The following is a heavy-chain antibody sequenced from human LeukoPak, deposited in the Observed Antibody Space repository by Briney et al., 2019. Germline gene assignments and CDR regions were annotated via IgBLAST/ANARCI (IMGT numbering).Heavy chain of an antibody. CDR1: GFSLTTSGVG. V-gene: IGHV2-5*02. Sequence: SGPTLVKPTQTLTLTCTFSGFSLTTSGVGVGWIRQPPGKALEWLALIYWDDDKRYSLSLKGRLTISRDTSKNHVVLTMTNMDPVDTATYYCAHSGGYCTHSTCYDHFDKWGQGTLVTVSS. J-gene: IGHJ4*02. CDR3: AHSGGYCTHSTCYDHFDK. D-gene: IGHD2-8*01. CDR2: IYWDDDK.